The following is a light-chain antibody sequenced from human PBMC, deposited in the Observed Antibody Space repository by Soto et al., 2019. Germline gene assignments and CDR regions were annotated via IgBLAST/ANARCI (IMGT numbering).Light chain of an antibody. CDR3: QQRSNWPH. V-gene: IGKV3-15*01. Sequence: MTQSPSTLSGSVGDRVTITCRASQSVSSNLAWYQQKPGQAPRLLIYGASTRATGIPARFSGSGSGTEFTLTISSLQSEDFAVYYCQQRSNWPHFGQGTRLEIK. CDR2: GAS. CDR1: QSVSSN. J-gene: IGKJ5*01.